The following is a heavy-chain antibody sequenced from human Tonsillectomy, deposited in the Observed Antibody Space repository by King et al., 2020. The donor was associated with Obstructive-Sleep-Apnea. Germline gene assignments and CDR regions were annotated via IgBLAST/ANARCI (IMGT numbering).Heavy chain of an antibody. V-gene: IGHV4-31*03. CDR1: GGSISSGGYY. J-gene: IGHJ4*02. Sequence: LQLQESGPGLVKPSQTLSLTCIVSGGSISSGGYYWSWIRQHPGKGLEWIGYIYYSWSTYYNPSLKSRVTISVDTSKHQFSLKLSSVTAADTAVYYCARGGGGSGNYWGQGTLVTVSS. CDR2: IYYSWST. D-gene: IGHD3-10*01. CDR3: ARGGGGSGNY.